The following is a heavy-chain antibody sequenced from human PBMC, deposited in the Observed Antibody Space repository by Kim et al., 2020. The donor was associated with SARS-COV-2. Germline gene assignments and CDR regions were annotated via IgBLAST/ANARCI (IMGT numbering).Heavy chain of an antibody. CDR1: GFTFSNAW. CDR3: TTVLRYYGSGRWAGSDY. D-gene: IGHD3-10*01. J-gene: IGHJ4*02. Sequence: GGSLRLSCAASGFTFSNAWMSWVRQAPGKGLEWVGRIKSKTDGGTTDYAAPVKGRFTISRDDSKNTLYLQMNSLKTEDTAVYYCTTVLRYYGSGRWAGSDYWGQGTLVTVSS. V-gene: IGHV3-15*01. CDR2: IKSKTDGGTT.